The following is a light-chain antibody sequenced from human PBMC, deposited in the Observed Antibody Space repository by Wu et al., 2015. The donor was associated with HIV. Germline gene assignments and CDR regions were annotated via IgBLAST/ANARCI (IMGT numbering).Light chain of an antibody. CDR3: QQYNNGPRT. V-gene: IGKV3-15*01. CDR2: GVS. J-gene: IGKJ1*01. CDR1: QSVTSTY. Sequence: EIVLTQSPGTLSLSPGERATLSCRASQSVTSTYLAWYQQKPGQTPRLLIYGVSTRATGIPARFSGSGSGTEFTLTISSMQSEDFAVYYCQQYNNGPRTFGQGTKVEVK.